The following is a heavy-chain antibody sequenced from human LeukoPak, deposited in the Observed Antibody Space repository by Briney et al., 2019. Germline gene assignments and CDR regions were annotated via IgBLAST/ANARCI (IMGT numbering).Heavy chain of an antibody. CDR3: ATGSRWFPYYYCYMDV. CDR1: GYTLTELS. CDR2: FDPEDGET. Sequence: ASVKVSCKVSGYTLTELSMHWVRQAPGKGLEWMGSFDPEDGETIYAQKFQGRVTMTEDTSTDTAYMELNSLRSEDTAVYYCATGSRWFPYYYCYMDVWGKGTTVTVSS. J-gene: IGHJ6*03. V-gene: IGHV1-24*01. D-gene: IGHD6-13*01.